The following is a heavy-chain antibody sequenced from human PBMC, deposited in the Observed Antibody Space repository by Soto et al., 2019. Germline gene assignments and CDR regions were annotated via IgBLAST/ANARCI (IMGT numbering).Heavy chain of an antibody. Sequence: GGSLRLSCAASGFTFSSYGMHWVRQAPGKGLEWVAVIWYDGSNKYYADSVKGRFTISRDNSKNTLYLQMNSLRAEDTAVYYCARDPLPYYDFWSCYGLGGWFDPWGQGTPGHRLL. CDR2: IWYDGSNK. CDR1: GFTFSSYG. V-gene: IGHV3-33*01. J-gene: IGHJ5*02. CDR3: ARDPLPYYDFWSCYGLGGWFDP. D-gene: IGHD3-3*01.